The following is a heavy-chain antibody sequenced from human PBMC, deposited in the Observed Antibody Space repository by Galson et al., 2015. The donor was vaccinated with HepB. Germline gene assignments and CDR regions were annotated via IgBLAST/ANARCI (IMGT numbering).Heavy chain of an antibody. V-gene: IGHV3-23*01. Sequence: SLRLSCAASGVNFFTSAMTWVRQAPGKGLDWVSAIAPAGDATYYADAVRGRFVISRDVSRNRLYLQMDSLKAEDTAMYYCATHWGLSGYNWGQGTLVTVSS. CDR3: ATHWGLSGYN. CDR2: IAPAGDAT. J-gene: IGHJ4*02. D-gene: IGHD5-12*01. CDR1: GVNFFTSA.